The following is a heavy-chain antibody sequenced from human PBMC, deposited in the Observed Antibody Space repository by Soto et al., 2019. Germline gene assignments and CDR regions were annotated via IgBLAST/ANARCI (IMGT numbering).Heavy chain of an antibody. CDR2: IKSKADGGTT. V-gene: IGHV3-15*01. J-gene: IGHJ3*01. CDR3: TTMNDRDAFEV. D-gene: IGHD1-1*01. CDR1: GFTFSNAW. Sequence: GGSLRLSCAASGFTFSNAWMSWVRQAPGKGLEWVGRIKSKADGGTTDNSAPVKDRFIISRDDSKSTVYLQMNSLKIEDTAMYYCTTMNDRDAFEVWGQGTMVTVSS.